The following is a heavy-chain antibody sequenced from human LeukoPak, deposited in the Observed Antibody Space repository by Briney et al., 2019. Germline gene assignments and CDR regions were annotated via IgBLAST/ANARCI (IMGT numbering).Heavy chain of an antibody. CDR1: GYSFTSYW. CDR2: IYPGDSDT. J-gene: IGHJ3*02. V-gene: IGHV5-51*01. D-gene: IGHD6-13*01. CDR3: ARCSSSWYTRISAFDI. Sequence: RGESLKISCKGSGYSFTSYWIGWVRQMPGKGLEWMGIIYPGDSDTRYSLSFQGQVTISADKSISTAYLQWSSLKASDTAMYYCARCSSSWYTRISAFDIWGQGTMVTVSS.